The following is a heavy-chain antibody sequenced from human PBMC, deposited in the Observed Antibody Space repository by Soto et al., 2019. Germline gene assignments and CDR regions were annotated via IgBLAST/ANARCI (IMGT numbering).Heavy chain of an antibody. CDR1: GFTFSSYW. V-gene: IGHV3-74*01. CDR2: INSDGSTT. J-gene: IGHJ4*02. Sequence: EVQLVESGGGLVQPGGSLRLSCAASGFTFSSYWMHWVRQAPGKGLVWLSRINSDGSTTTYADSVKGRFTISRDNAKNTLYLQMNSLRSEDTSVYYCVRVPTGGYAFSLDDYWGQGTLVTVSS. CDR3: VRVPTGGYAFSLDDY. D-gene: IGHD5-12*01.